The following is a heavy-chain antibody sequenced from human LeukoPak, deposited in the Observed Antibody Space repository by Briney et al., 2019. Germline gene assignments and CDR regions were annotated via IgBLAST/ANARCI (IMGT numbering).Heavy chain of an antibody. J-gene: IGHJ2*01. D-gene: IGHD6-13*01. Sequence: SETLSLTCAVYGGSFSGYYWSWLRQPPGKGLEWIGEINHSGSTNYNLSLKSRVTISVDTSKNQFSLKLSSVTAADTAVYYCARQFYSSSWYFDLWGRGTLVTVSS. CDR1: GGSFSGYY. CDR2: INHSGST. CDR3: ARQFYSSSWYFDL. V-gene: IGHV4-34*01.